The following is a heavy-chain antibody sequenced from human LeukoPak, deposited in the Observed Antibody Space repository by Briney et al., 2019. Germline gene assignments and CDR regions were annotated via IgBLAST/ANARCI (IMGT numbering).Heavy chain of an antibody. Sequence: ASVKVSCKASRYTFTSYDINWVRQATGQGLEWMGWMNPNSGNTGYAQKFQGRVTMTRNTSISTAYMELSSLRSEDTAVYYCARETASVVANWYFDLWGRGTLVTVSS. V-gene: IGHV1-8*02. J-gene: IGHJ2*01. CDR3: ARETASVVANWYFDL. CDR2: MNPNSGNT. D-gene: IGHD2-15*01. CDR1: RYTFTSYD.